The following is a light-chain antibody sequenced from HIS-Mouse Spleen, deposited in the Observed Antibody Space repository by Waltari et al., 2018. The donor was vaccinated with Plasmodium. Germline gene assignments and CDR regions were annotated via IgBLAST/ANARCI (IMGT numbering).Light chain of an antibody. CDR2: GAS. CDR3: QQYNNWPRT. Sequence: EIVMTQSPATLSVSPGESDTLSCSASQSVSSNLAWYQQKPGQAPRLLIYGASTRATGIPARFSGSVSGTEFTLTISSMQSEDFAVYYCQQYNNWPRTFGQGTKVEIK. V-gene: IGKV3-15*01. CDR1: QSVSSN. J-gene: IGKJ1*01.